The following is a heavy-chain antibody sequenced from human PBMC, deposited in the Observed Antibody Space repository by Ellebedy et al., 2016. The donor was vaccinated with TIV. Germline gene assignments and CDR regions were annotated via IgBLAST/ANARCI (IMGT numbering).Heavy chain of an antibody. J-gene: IGHJ4*02. V-gene: IGHV1-69*13. Sequence: AASVKVSCKASGGTFSSYAISWARQAPGQGLEWMGGIIPIFGTANYAQKFQGRVTITADESTSTAYMELSSLRSEDTAVYYCARERGGSHFDYWGQGTLVTVSS. CDR2: IIPIFGTA. CDR3: ARERGGSHFDY. CDR1: GGTFSSYA. D-gene: IGHD3-16*01.